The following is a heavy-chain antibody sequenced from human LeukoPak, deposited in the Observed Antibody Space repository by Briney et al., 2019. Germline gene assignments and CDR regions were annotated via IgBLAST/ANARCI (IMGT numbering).Heavy chain of an antibody. CDR3: ASAPYSSGPDYDY. J-gene: IGHJ4*02. D-gene: IGHD6-19*01. CDR1: GYTFTGYY. Sequence: GASVKVSCKASGYTFTGYYMHWVRQAPGQGLEWMGWINPNSGGTNYAQKFQGRVTMTRDTSISTAYMELSRLRSDDTAVYYCASAPYSSGPDYDYWGQGTLVTVSS. CDR2: INPNSGGT. V-gene: IGHV1-2*02.